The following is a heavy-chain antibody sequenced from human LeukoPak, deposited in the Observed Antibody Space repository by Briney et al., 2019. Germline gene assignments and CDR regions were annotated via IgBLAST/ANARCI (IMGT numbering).Heavy chain of an antibody. CDR1: GFTFSSYG. CDR2: ISGSGGST. J-gene: IGHJ4*02. CDR3: AKAHYGSGSYYTVSFDY. D-gene: IGHD3-10*01. Sequence: GGSLRLSCAASGFTFSSYGMSWVRQAPGKGLEWVSAISGSGGSTYYADSVKGRFTISRDNSKNTLYLQMNSLRAEDTAVYYCAKAHYGSGSYYTVSFDYWGQGTLVTVSS. V-gene: IGHV3-23*01.